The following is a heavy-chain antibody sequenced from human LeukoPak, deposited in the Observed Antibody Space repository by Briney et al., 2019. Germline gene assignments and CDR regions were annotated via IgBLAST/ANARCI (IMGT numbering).Heavy chain of an antibody. CDR3: ARPYCSGGSCYRSDYYYGMDV. J-gene: IGHJ6*02. CDR2: LSGSGGST. D-gene: IGHD2-15*01. CDR1: GFTFCSLP. Sequence: PGGPLRLSCAASGFTFCSLPMREVREPPGKGLEGVADLSGSGGSTYDADSVKGRFTISRDNSKNTLYLQMNSLRAEDTAVYYCARPYCSGGSCYRSDYYYGMDVWGQGTTVTVSS. V-gene: IGHV3-23*01.